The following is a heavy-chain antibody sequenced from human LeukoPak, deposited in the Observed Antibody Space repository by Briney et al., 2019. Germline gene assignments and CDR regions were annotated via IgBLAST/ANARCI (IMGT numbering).Heavy chain of an antibody. CDR1: GGSISSNY. Sequence: SETLSLTCTVSGGSISSNYWSWIRQPPGKGLEWVGYIDYSGSTNYIPSLKSRVTISVDTSKNQFSLKLSSMTAADTAVYYCAREGSLRFHFDYWGQGTLVTVSS. CDR3: AREGSLRFHFDY. J-gene: IGHJ4*02. V-gene: IGHV4-59*01. CDR2: IDYSGST. D-gene: IGHD3-10*01.